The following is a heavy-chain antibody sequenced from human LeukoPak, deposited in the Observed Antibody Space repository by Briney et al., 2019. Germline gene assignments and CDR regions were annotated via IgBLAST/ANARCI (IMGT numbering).Heavy chain of an antibody. D-gene: IGHD5/OR15-5a*01. CDR3: TRGVSATTILIDY. CDR2: IRSKAYGGTT. V-gene: IGHV3-49*04. J-gene: IGHJ4*02. CDR1: RFTFGDYA. Sequence: AGGSLRLSCTASRFTFGDYAMSWVRQAPGKGLEWVAFIRSKAYGGTTEYAASVKGRFTISRDDSKSIAYLQMNSLKTEDTAVYYCTRGVSATTILIDYWGQGTLVTVSS.